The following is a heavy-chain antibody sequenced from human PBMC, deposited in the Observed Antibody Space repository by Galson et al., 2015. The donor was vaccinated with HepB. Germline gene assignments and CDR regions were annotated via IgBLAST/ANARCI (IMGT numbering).Heavy chain of an antibody. CDR3: ARDSSPTNRVIGGRGGLNY. J-gene: IGHJ4*02. V-gene: IGHV3-33*01. D-gene: IGHD3-22*01. Sequence: SLRLSCAASGFTFNTYGIHWVRQAPGKGLGWVAVIWYDGSRQYYADYVKGRFTISRDNSKNTVYLEINSLRAEDTAVYYCARDSSPTNRVIGGRGGLNYWGQGTLVTVSS. CDR2: IWYDGSRQ. CDR1: GFTFNTYG.